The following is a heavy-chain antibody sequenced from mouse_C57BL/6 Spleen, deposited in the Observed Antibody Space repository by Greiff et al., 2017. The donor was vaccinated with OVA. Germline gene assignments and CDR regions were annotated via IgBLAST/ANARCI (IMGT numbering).Heavy chain of an antibody. CDR2: ISYDGSN. CDR1: GYSITSGYY. J-gene: IGHJ2*01. Sequence: ESGPGLVKPSQSLSLTCSVTGYSITSGYYWNWIRQFPGNKLEWMGYISYDGSNNYNPSLKNRISITRDTSKNQFFLKLNSVTTEDTATYYCARGSQLGYFDYWGQGTTLTVSS. CDR3: ARGSQLGYFDY. V-gene: IGHV3-6*01. D-gene: IGHD4-1*02.